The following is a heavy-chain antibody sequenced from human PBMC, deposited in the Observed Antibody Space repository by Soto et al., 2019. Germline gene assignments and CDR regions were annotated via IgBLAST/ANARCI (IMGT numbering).Heavy chain of an antibody. CDR1: GFTFSDYY. J-gene: IGHJ6*02. D-gene: IGHD6-6*01. CDR2: ISSSSRTT. Sequence: GGSLRLSCAASGFTFSDYYMSWIRQAPGKGLDWVAYISSSSRTTKYGDSVKGRFTISRDNAKNSLFLQMDSLRGEDTAVYYCARDVYRYSSSSPEDVWGQGTTVTVSS. V-gene: IGHV3-11*06. CDR3: ARDVYRYSSSSPEDV.